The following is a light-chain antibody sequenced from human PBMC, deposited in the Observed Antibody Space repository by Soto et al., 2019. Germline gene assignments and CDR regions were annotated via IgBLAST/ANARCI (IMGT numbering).Light chain of an antibody. Sequence: EIVLTQSPATLSLSPGERGTLSCRASQSVSNYLAWYQQKPGQAPRLLLYDASNRATGIPAKFSGSGSGTDFTLTISSLEPEDFATYYCQQYDYSRTFGRGTKVDLK. V-gene: IGKV3-11*01. CDR2: DAS. CDR3: QQYDYSRT. CDR1: QSVSNY. J-gene: IGKJ1*01.